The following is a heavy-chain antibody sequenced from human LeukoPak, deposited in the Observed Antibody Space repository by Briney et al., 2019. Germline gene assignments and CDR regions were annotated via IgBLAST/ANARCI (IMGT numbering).Heavy chain of an antibody. Sequence: VSGPTLVNPTQTLTLTCTFSGFSLSTSGVGVGWILQPPGKALEWLALIYWNDDKRYSPSLKSRLTITKDTSKNQVVLTMTNMDPVDTATYYCAHRAFSIAAAGPNFDYWGQGTLVTVSS. D-gene: IGHD6-13*01. CDR3: AHRAFSIAAAGPNFDY. V-gene: IGHV2-5*01. CDR1: GFSLSTSGVG. J-gene: IGHJ4*02. CDR2: IYWNDDK.